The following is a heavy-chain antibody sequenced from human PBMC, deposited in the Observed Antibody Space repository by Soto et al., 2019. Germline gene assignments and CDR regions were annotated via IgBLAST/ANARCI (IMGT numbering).Heavy chain of an antibody. CDR2: IYYSGST. Sequence: SETLSLTCTVSGGSISSGGYYWSWIRQHPGKGLEWIGYIYYSGSTYYNPSLKSRVTISVDTSKNQFSLKLSSVTAADTAVYYCARDSDHTIDSWGQGTPVTVSS. CDR3: ARDSDHTIDS. D-gene: IGHD2-2*01. CDR1: GGSISSGGYY. J-gene: IGHJ4*02. V-gene: IGHV4-31*03.